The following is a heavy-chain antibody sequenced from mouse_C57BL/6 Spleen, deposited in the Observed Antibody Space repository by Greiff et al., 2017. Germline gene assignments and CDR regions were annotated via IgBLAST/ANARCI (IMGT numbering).Heavy chain of an antibody. D-gene: IGHD2-5*01. CDR2: IDPSDSYT. J-gene: IGHJ3*01. Sequence: QVQLQQPGAELVMPGASVKLSCKASGYTFTSYWMHWVKQRPGQGLEWIGEIDPSDSYTNYNQKFKGKSTLTVDKSSSTAYMQLSSLTSEDSAVYYGARSDYSNSPFADWGQGTLVTVSA. CDR1: GYTFTSYW. V-gene: IGHV1-69*01. CDR3: ARSDYSNSPFAD.